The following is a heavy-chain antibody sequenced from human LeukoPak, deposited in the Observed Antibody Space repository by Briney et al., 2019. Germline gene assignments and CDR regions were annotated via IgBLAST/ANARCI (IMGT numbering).Heavy chain of an antibody. Sequence: SETLSLTCAVYGGSFSGYYWSWIRQPPGKGLEWIGEINHSGSTNYNPSLKSRVTISVDTSKNQFSLKLSSVTAADTAVYYCARDRGVYSCGYIRYFDYWGQGTLVTVSS. J-gene: IGHJ4*02. V-gene: IGHV4-34*01. D-gene: IGHD5-18*01. CDR2: INHSGST. CDR1: GGSFSGYY. CDR3: ARDRGVYSCGYIRYFDY.